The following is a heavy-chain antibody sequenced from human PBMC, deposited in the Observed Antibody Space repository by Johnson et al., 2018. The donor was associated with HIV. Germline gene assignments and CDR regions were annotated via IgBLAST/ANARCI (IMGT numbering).Heavy chain of an antibody. D-gene: IGHD3-22*01. V-gene: IGHV3-7*01. CDR1: GFTFSSYW. CDR2: IKQDGSEK. J-gene: IGHJ3*02. Sequence: VQLVASGGGLVQPGGSLGLSCPSSGFTFSSYWMSWVRQAPGKGLEWVANIKQDGSEKYYVDSVKGRLTLSRDNAKNTLYLQMNSLRAEDTAVYYCARVWHYYDSSGYRADAFDIWGQGTMVTVSS. CDR3: ARVWHYYDSSGYRADAFDI.